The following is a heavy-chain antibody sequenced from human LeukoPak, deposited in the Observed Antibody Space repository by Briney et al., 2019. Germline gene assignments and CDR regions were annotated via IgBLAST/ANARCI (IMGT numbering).Heavy chain of an antibody. CDR2: ISGSGGST. V-gene: IGHV3-23*01. CDR3: TRDFGKADSPRD. J-gene: IGHJ4*02. CDR1: GFTFSSYG. Sequence: GGSLRLSCAASGFTFSSYGLNWVRQAPGKGLEWVSAISGSGGSTYYADSVKGRFTISRDNSKNTLYLQMNSLKTEDTAVYYCTRDFGKADSPRDWGQGTLVTVSS. D-gene: IGHD6-13*01.